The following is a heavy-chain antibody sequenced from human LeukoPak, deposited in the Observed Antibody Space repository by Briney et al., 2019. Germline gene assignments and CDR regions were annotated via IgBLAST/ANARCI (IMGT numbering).Heavy chain of an antibody. CDR2: IYYSGST. Sequence: SETLSLTCTVSGGSISSYYWSWIRQPPGKGLEWIGYIYYSGSTNYNPSLKSRVTISVDTSKNQFSLKLSSVTAADTAVYYCARGFLKSPDSSSPWIFDYWGQGTLVTVSS. CDR3: ARGFLKSPDSSSPWIFDY. CDR1: GGSISSYY. J-gene: IGHJ4*02. D-gene: IGHD6-13*01. V-gene: IGHV4-59*01.